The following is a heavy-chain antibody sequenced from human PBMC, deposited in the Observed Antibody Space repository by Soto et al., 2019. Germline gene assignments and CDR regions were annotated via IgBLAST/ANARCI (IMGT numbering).Heavy chain of an antibody. J-gene: IGHJ6*02. CDR1: GFTFTSSA. Sequence: SVKVSCKASGFTFTSSAVQWVRQARGQRLEWIGWIVVGSGNTNYAQKFQERVTITRDMSTSTAYMELSSLRSEDTAVYYCAADLRITMVRGVIAWFYYYYGMDVWGQGTTVTVSS. CDR2: IVVGSGNT. CDR3: AADLRITMVRGVIAWFYYYYGMDV. V-gene: IGHV1-58*01. D-gene: IGHD3-10*01.